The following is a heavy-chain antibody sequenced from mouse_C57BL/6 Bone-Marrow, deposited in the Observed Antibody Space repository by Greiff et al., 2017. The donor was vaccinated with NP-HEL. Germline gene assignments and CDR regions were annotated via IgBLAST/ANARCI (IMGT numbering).Heavy chain of an antibody. Sequence: EVQVVESGPSLVRPSQTLSLTCTVTGFSINSDCYWIWIRQFPGNKLEYIGYTFYSGITYYNPSLESRTYITRDTSKNQFSLKLSSVTTEDTATYYCAREGYYYGSYAMDYRGQGTSVTVSS. CDR2: TFYSGIT. CDR1: GFSINSDCY. J-gene: IGHJ4*01. V-gene: IGHV3-3*01. D-gene: IGHD1-1*01. CDR3: AREGYYYGSYAMDY.